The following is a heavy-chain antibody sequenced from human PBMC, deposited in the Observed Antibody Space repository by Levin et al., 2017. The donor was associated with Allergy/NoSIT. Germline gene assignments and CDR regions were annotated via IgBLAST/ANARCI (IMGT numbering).Heavy chain of an antibody. D-gene: IGHD5-12*01. Sequence: SETLSLTCAVYGGSFSGYYWSWIRQPPGKGLEWIGEINHSGSTNYNPSLKSRVTISVDTSKNQFSLKLSSVTAADTAVYYCAERYSGYEYAFAYWGQGTLVTVSS. J-gene: IGHJ4*02. CDR3: AERYSGYEYAFAY. CDR1: GGSFSGYY. CDR2: INHSGST. V-gene: IGHV4-34*01.